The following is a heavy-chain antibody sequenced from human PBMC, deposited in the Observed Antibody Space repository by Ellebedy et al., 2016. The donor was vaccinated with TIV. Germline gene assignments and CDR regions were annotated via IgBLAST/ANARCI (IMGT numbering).Heavy chain of an antibody. J-gene: IGHJ4*02. Sequence: SETLSLXXAISGDSISSGGYSWSWIRQPPGKGLDWIGYIYHSGITYYNPSLKSRLSISLDRSKNQFSLNLSSVTAADTAVYYCARATGLVYDYWGQGTLVTVSS. CDR3: ARATGLVYDY. CDR1: GDSISSGGYS. D-gene: IGHD3/OR15-3a*01. CDR2: IYHSGIT. V-gene: IGHV4-30-2*01.